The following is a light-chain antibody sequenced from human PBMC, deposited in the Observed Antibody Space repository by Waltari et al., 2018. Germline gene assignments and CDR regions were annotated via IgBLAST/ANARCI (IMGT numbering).Light chain of an antibody. V-gene: IGKV3-15*01. CDR3: QQYNDWHLIT. CDR2: DAS. J-gene: IGKJ5*01. Sequence: EVVMTPSPATLSVFPGERATLSCRASQSVSINLAWYQQKPGQAPRLLIYDASTRATGIPARFSGSGSGTEFTLTISSLQSEDFVNYYCQQYNDWHLITFGQGTRLEIK. CDR1: QSVSIN.